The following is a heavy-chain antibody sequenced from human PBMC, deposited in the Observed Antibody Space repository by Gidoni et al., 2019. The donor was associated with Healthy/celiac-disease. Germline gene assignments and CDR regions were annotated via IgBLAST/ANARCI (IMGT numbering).Heavy chain of an antibody. V-gene: IGHV3-21*01. Sequence: EVQLVESGRGLIKPGGYLRLPGAASGFTFSSFSTNWVRQVPGKGLDWVSSMSSSSSYIYYADSVKGRFTISRDNAKNSLYLQMNSLRVEDTAVDYCARDQCSSTSCYRYYYYGMDVWGHGTTVTVSS. D-gene: IGHD2-2*01. CDR3: ARDQCSSTSCYRYYYYGMDV. J-gene: IGHJ6*02. CDR2: MSSSSSYI. CDR1: GFTFSSFS.